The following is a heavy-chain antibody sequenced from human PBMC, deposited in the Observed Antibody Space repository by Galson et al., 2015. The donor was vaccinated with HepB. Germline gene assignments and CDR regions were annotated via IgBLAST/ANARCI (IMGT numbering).Heavy chain of an antibody. CDR3: ARFIIMPSDMAKHAMDV. CDR1: GFSLNTRGMC. CDR2: IDWDDDK. Sequence: PALVKPTQTLTLTCTFSGFSLNTRGMCVAWIRQPPGKALEWLARIDWDDDKYYNASLKTRLTISKDTSTNQVVLTMTNMDPLDTATYYCARFIIMPSDMAKHAMDVWGQGTTVTVSS. J-gene: IGHJ6*02. V-gene: IGHV2-70*11. D-gene: IGHD2-15*01.